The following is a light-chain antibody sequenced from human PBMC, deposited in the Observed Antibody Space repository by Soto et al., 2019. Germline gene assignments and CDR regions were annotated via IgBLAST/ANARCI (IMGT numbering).Light chain of an antibody. Sequence: EKEMTQSPATLSVAPGERATLSCRASQSVSSNLAWYQQKPGQAPRLLIYDASTRATGIPARFSGSGSGTEFTLTISSLQSEDLAVYYCQQYDDCPEMFGQGTKVEIK. V-gene: IGKV3-15*01. CDR2: DAS. J-gene: IGKJ1*01. CDR3: QQYDDCPEM. CDR1: QSVSSN.